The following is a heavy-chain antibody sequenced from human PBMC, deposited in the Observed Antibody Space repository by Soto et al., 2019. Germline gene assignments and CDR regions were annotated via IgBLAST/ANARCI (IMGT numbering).Heavy chain of an antibody. J-gene: IGHJ4*02. CDR1: GYTFTSYD. D-gene: IGHD3-10*01. Sequence: ASVKVSCKASGYTFTSYDINWVRQATGQGLEWMGWMNPNSGNTGYAQKFQGRVTMTRNTSISTAYMELSSLRSEDTAVYYCARGFTMVRGVDNAIDYWGQGTLVTVSS. CDR2: MNPNSGNT. V-gene: IGHV1-8*01. CDR3: ARGFTMVRGVDNAIDY.